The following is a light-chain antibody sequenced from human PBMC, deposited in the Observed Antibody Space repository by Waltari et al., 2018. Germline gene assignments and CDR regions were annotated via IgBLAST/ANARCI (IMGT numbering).Light chain of an antibody. CDR3: QQYYSLPWT. CDR2: WAS. J-gene: IGKJ1*01. V-gene: IGKV4-1*01. CDR1: QSALYSSNNKNH. Sequence: DIVMTQSPDSLAVSLGERATINCKSSQSALYSSNNKNHLAWYQQKPGQPPKLLVYWASTRESGVPDRFSGSGSGTDFTLTISSLQAEDVAVYYCQQYYSLPWTFGQGTKVEIK.